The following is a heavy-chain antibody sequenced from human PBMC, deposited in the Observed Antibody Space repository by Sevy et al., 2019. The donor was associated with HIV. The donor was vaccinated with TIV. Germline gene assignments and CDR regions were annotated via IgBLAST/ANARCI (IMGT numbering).Heavy chain of an antibody. J-gene: IGHJ2*01. Sequence: SETLSLTCAVSGGSFSGYSWDWIRQPPGKGLEWIGEVNHSGSTNYNPSLKSRVTISVDTSKNQLSLKLNFVTAADTAVYYCARGGDGVVPSPIIGLGPWTKYWYFDLWVRGTLVTVSS. V-gene: IGHV4-34*01. D-gene: IGHD3-3*01. CDR3: ARGGDGVVPSPIIGLGPWTKYWYFDL. CDR1: GGSFSGYS. CDR2: VNHSGST.